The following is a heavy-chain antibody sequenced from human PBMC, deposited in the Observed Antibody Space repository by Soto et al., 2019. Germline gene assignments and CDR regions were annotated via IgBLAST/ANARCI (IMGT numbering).Heavy chain of an antibody. CDR1: GYTFTSYG. V-gene: IGHV1-18*01. CDR3: ASGWFGEFVYYFDY. D-gene: IGHD3-10*01. CDR2: ISAYNGNT. J-gene: IGHJ4*02. Sequence: QVQLVQSGAEVKKPGASVKVSCKTSGYTFTSYGISWVRQAPGQGLEWMGWISAYNGNTNYAQKLQGRVTMTTDTXXSTAYMELRSLRSDDTAVYYCASGWFGEFVYYFDYWGQGTLVTVSS.